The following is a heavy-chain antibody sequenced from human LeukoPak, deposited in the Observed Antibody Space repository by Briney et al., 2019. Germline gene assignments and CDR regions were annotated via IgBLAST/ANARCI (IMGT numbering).Heavy chain of an antibody. D-gene: IGHD3-22*01. CDR2: IYYSGST. CDR3: ARAPGDYYYDSSGYYYGFDY. CDR1: GGSISSYY. Sequence: KPSETLSLTCTVSGGSISSYYWSWIRQPPGKGLEWIGYIYYSGSTNYNPSLKSRVTISVDTSKNQFSLKLSSVTAVDTAVYYCARAPGDYYYDSSGYYYGFDYWGQGTLVTVSS. J-gene: IGHJ4*02. V-gene: IGHV4-59*01.